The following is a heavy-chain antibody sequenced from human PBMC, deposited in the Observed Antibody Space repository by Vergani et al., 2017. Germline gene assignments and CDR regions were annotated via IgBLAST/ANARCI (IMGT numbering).Heavy chain of an antibody. CDR1: GFSLSTSGAG. J-gene: IGHJ6*03. CDR3: AHTATTRFYDYMDV. D-gene: IGHD4-17*01. V-gene: IGHV2-5*02. CDR2: IYWDDDK. Sequence: QITLKESGPTLVKPTQTLTLTCTFSGFSLSTSGAGVGWIRQPPGKALEWLALIYWDDDKRYSPSLKGRLTITKDTSKNQVVLTVTDMDPVDTATYYCAHTATTRFYDYMDVWGKGTTVTVSS.